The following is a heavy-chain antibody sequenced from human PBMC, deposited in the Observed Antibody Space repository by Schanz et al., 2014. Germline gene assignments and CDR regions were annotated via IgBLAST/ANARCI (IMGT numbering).Heavy chain of an antibody. CDR2: ISSDGTNK. Sequence: QVQLVESGGGVVQPGRSLRLSCAASGFTFSNFGLHWVRQAPGKGLNWVAVISSDGTNKYYADSVQGRFTLSKDFSKXXXXLQLXXXXXXXXXXXXXARLATSKSRLGDAVDIWGQGTMVTVSS. CDR1: GFTFSNFG. CDR3: ARLATSKSRLGDAVDI. J-gene: IGHJ3*02. D-gene: IGHD1-1*01. V-gene: IGHV3-30*03.